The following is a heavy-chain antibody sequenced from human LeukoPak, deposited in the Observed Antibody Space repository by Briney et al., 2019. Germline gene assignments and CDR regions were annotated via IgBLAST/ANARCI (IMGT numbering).Heavy chain of an antibody. CDR3: ARDPTMMAFDDY. J-gene: IGHJ4*02. V-gene: IGHV3-9*01. D-gene: IGHD3-22*01. CDR1: GFTFDDYG. CDR2: ISWNSGSI. Sequence: PGGPLRLSCSASGFTFDDYGMHWVRQAPGKGLEWVSGISWNSGSIGYADSVKGRFTISRDNAKNSLYLQMNSLRAEDTAVYYCARDPTMMAFDDYWGQGTLVTVSS.